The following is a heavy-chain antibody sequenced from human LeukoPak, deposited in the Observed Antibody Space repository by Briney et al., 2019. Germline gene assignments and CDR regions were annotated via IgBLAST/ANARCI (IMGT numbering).Heavy chain of an antibody. V-gene: IGHV1-69*13. D-gene: IGHD3-22*01. CDR3: ASYYYDSSGYTPIHHSGMDV. J-gene: IGHJ6*02. Sequence: GASVKVSCKASGGTFRTYAVNWVRQAPGQGLEWMGGIIPIFGTTNHAQKFQGRLTLTADEPTSTAYMEVSSLSPEDTAVYYCASYYYDSSGYTPIHHSGMDVWGQGTTVTVSS. CDR1: GGTFRTYA. CDR2: IIPIFGTT.